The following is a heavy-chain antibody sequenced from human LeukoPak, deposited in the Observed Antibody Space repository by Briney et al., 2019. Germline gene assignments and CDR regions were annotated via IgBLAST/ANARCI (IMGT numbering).Heavy chain of an antibody. Sequence: GGSLRLSCAVSGFTFSDQYMSWIRQAPGKGLEYLSYISGSGSDISYADSVKGRFTISRDNAKNSLYLQMNSLRVEDTAMYCCVRSARRGDFWGQGTLVTVSS. J-gene: IGHJ4*02. V-gene: IGHV3-11*01. CDR3: VRSARRGDF. D-gene: IGHD6-6*01. CDR2: ISGSGSDI. CDR1: GFTFSDQY.